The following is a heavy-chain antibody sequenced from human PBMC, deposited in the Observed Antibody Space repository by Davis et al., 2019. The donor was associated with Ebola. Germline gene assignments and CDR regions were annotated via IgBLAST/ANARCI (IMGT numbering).Heavy chain of an antibody. D-gene: IGHD2-15*01. V-gene: IGHV4-59*12. Sequence: PLETLSLTCTVSGGSISSYYWSWIRQPPGKGLEWIGYIYYSGSTNYNPSLKSRVTMSVDTSKNQFSLKLSSVTAADTAVYYCAREKDYYYHGLDVWGQGTTVTVSS. CDR2: IYYSGST. CDR1: GGSISSYY. J-gene: IGHJ6*02. CDR3: AREKDYYYHGLDV.